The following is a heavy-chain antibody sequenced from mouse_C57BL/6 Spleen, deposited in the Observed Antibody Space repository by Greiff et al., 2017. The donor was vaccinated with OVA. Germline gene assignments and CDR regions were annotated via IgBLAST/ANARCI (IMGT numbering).Heavy chain of an antibody. V-gene: IGHV1-15*01. Sequence: VQLQQSGAELVRPGASVTLSCKASGYTFTDYEMHWVKQTPVHGLEWIGAIDPETGGTAYNQKFKGKAILTADNSSSTAYMRLRSLTTEDSAVYYCTSGYGSPWFAYWGKGTLVTVSA. CDR1: GYTFTDYE. J-gene: IGHJ3*01. D-gene: IGHD1-1*01. CDR2: IDPETGGT. CDR3: TSGYGSPWFAY.